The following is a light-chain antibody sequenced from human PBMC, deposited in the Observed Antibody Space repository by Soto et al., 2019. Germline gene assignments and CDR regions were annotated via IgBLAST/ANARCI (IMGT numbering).Light chain of an antibody. Sequence: QSVLTQPASVSGSPGQSITISCTGTSSDVGGYNYVSWYQQHPGKAPKLMIYDVSNRPSGVSNRFSGSKSGNXASLTISGLQAEDEADYYCSSYTSSSTYVFGTGTKLTVL. V-gene: IGLV2-14*01. J-gene: IGLJ1*01. CDR2: DVS. CDR3: SSYTSSSTYV. CDR1: SSDVGGYNY.